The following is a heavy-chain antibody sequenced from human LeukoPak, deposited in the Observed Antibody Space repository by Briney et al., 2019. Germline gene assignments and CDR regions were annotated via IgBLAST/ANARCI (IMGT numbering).Heavy chain of an antibody. J-gene: IGHJ6*03. CDR2: IYNGWSI. CDR3: ARHRSVRVGTTPSEYYYYVDV. D-gene: IGHD1-26*01. CDR1: GDSHSRYY. V-gene: IGHV4-4*07. Sequence: SETLPLTCTVSGDSHSRYYWSWIRQPAGKGLEWIGRIYNGWSITYNPSLKSRVTMSIDTSNNQCSLRLRFVTAADTAVYYCARHRSVRVGTTPSEYYYYVDVWGKGTTVTVSS.